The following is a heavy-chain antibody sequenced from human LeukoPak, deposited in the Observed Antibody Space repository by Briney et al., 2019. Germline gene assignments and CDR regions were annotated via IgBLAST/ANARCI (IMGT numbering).Heavy chain of an antibody. CDR3: GTKVVVVAERGGVFDY. V-gene: IGHV3-48*04. Sequence: GGSLRLSCAASGFTFSSYSMNWVRQAPGKGLEWVSYISSSSSTIYYADSVKGRFTISRDNAKNSLYLQMNSLRAEDTAVYYCGTKVVVVAERGGVFDYWGRGPLVPVSS. CDR2: ISSSSSTI. CDR1: GFTFSSYS. D-gene: IGHD2-15*01. J-gene: IGHJ4*02.